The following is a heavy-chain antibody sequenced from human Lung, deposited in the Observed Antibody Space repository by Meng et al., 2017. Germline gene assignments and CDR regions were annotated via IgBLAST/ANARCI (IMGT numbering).Heavy chain of an antibody. CDR3: TNDRLNH. CDR1: GFTFTDHW. V-gene: IGHV3-74*01. J-gene: IGHJ1*01. CDR2: INRDGTKP. D-gene: IGHD1-1*01. Sequence: VQVVESVGGLVPPGGSLRLSCAASGFTFTDHWMHWVRQGPGKGLVWVSRINRDGTKPTYADSVKGRFTISRDNAKNTLYLQMNNLRAEDTAFYYCTNDRLNHWGQGALVTVSS.